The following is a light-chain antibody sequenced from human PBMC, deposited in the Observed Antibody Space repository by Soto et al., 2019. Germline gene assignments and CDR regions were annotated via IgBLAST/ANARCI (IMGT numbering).Light chain of an antibody. CDR3: AAWDDSLSGRL. J-gene: IGLJ1*01. V-gene: IGLV1-47*01. CDR1: SSNIGSNY. CDR2: RNN. Sequence: QSVLTQPPSASGTPGQRVTISCSGSSSNIGSNYVYWYQQLPGTAPKLLIYRNNQRPSGVPDRFSGSKSDTAASLAISGLRSEDEADYYCAAWDDSLSGRLFGAGTKVTVL.